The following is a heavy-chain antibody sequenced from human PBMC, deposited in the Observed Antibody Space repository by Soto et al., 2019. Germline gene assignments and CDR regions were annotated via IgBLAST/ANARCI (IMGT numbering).Heavy chain of an antibody. J-gene: IGHJ6*02. CDR3: ARDQGITTFGVYSMYYYGMDV. CDR1: GNTFRNYA. V-gene: IGHV1-3*01. Sequence: ASVKVSCKASGNTFRNYAIHWVRQAPGQSLEWMGWIQGGNGNTKYSQHLQGRVSMTTDTSTSTAYMDLRSLRSDDTAVYYCARDQGITTFGVYSMYYYGMDVWGQGTKVTVSS. D-gene: IGHD3-3*01. CDR2: IQGGNGNT.